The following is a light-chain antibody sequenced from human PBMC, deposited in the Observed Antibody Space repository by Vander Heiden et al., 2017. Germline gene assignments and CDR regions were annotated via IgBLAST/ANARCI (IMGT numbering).Light chain of an antibody. CDR3: QVWDSSSDHVV. Sequence: SHVLTQPTPVAVAPGQTARITCGGNNIGSKSVHWYQQKPGQAPVLVVYDDSDRPSGIPERFSGSNSGNTATLTISRVEAGDEADYYCQVWDSSSDHVVFGGGTKLTVL. CDR1: NIGSKS. J-gene: IGLJ2*01. V-gene: IGLV3-21*02. CDR2: DDS.